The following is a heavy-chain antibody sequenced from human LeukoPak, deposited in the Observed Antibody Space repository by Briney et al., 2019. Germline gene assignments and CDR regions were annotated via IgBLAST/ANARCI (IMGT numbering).Heavy chain of an antibody. Sequence: ASVKVSCKASGYTFTGYYMHWVRQAPGRGLEWMGWINPNSGGTNYAQKFQGRVTMTRDTSISTAYMELSRLGSDDTAVYYCARLKIMTTVTTPFDYWGQGTLVTVSS. D-gene: IGHD4-17*01. V-gene: IGHV1-2*02. CDR1: GYTFTGYY. J-gene: IGHJ4*02. CDR2: INPNSGGT. CDR3: ARLKIMTTVTTPFDY.